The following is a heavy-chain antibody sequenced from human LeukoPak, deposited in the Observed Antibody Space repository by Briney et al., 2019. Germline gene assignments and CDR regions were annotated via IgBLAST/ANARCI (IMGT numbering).Heavy chain of an antibody. CDR1: GGSISSYY. Sequence: SETLSLTCTVSGGSISSYYWSWIRQPPGKGLEWIGYIYYSGSTNYNPSLKSRVTISVDTSKNQFSLKLSSVTAADTAVYYCARDIGYYGGVDYWGQGTLVTVSP. CDR3: ARDIGYYGGVDY. J-gene: IGHJ4*02. CDR2: IYYSGST. D-gene: IGHD4-23*01. V-gene: IGHV4-59*01.